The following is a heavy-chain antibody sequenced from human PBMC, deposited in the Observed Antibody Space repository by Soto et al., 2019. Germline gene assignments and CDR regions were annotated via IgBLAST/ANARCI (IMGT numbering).Heavy chain of an antibody. CDR3: ARDKGPGSLVPYYFDY. CDR1: GGTFSSYA. Sequence: SVKVSCKASGGTFSSYAIGWVRQAPGQGLEWMGGIIPIFGTANYAQKFQGRVTITADESTSTAYMELSSLRSEDTAVYYCARDKGPGSLVPYYFDYWGQGTLVTVSS. CDR2: IIPIFGTA. D-gene: IGHD6-13*01. V-gene: IGHV1-69*13. J-gene: IGHJ4*02.